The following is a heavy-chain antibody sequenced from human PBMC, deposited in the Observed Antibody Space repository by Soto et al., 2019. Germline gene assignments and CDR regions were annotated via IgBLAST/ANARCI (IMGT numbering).Heavy chain of an antibody. CDR2: MNPNSGNT. CDR1: GYTFTSYD. CDR3: ARGRSAGTLFYYYANYGMDV. D-gene: IGHD6-13*01. J-gene: IGHJ6*02. Sequence: GASVKVSCKASGYTFTSYDINWVRQATGQGLEWMGWMNPNSGNTGYAQKFQGRVTMTRNTSISTAYMELSSLRSEDTAVYYCARGRSAGTLFYYYANYGMDVLGQRATVTVSS. V-gene: IGHV1-8*01.